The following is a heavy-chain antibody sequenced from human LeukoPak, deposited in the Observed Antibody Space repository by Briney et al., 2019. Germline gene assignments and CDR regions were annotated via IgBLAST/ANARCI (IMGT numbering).Heavy chain of an antibody. J-gene: IGHJ4*02. CDR3: AEDGGYDNYGDGFDY. D-gene: IGHD4-17*01. CDR1: GFTFSSYA. V-gene: IGHV3-23*01. Sequence: GGSLRLSCAASGFTFSSYAMSWVRQAPGKGLEWVSAISGSGGSTYYADSVKGRFTISRDNSKNTLYLQMNSLRAEDTAVYYCAEDGGYDNYGDGFDYWGQGTLVTVSS. CDR2: ISGSGGST.